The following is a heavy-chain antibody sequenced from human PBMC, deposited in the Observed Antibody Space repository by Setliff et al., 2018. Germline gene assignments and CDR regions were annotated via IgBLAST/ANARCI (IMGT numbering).Heavy chain of an antibody. CDR2: ISPHTGNT. V-gene: IGHV1-18*01. CDR1: GDTFSTYA. CDR3: SRLVRFCTRTACQRLSGGEF. D-gene: IGHD2-8*01. J-gene: IGHJ4*02. Sequence: ASVKVSCKASGDTFSTYALSWVRQAPGQGLEWMGWISPHTGNTYYTPKLHGRVTLTTDTSASTAYMELRSLGSDDTAVYYCSRLVRFCTRTACQRLSGGEFWGQGTLVTVSS.